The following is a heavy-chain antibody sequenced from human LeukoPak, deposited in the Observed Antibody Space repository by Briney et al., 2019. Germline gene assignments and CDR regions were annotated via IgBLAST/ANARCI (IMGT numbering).Heavy chain of an antibody. V-gene: IGHV4-59*12. CDR3: ARDSGDSSGWYAVAFDI. CDR1: GGSISSYY. J-gene: IGHJ3*02. Sequence: SETLSLTCTVSGGSISSYYWSWIRQPPGKGLEWIGEIYHSGSTNYNPSLKSRVTISVDKSKNQFSLKLSSVTAADTAVYYCARDSGDSSGWYAVAFDIWGQGTMVTVSS. D-gene: IGHD6-19*01. CDR2: IYHSGST.